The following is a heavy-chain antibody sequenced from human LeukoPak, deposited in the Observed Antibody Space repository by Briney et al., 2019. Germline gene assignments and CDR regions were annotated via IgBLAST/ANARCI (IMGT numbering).Heavy chain of an antibody. J-gene: IGHJ3*02. CDR2: ISSSGSTI. CDR3: AKSTKILHDAFDI. Sequence: PGGSLRLSCAASGFTFSDYCMSWIRQAPGKGLEWVSYISSSGSTIYYADSVKGRFTISRDNAKNSLYLQMNSLRAEDTAVYYCAKSTKILHDAFDIWGQGTMVTVSS. CDR1: GFTFSDYC. D-gene: IGHD2-8*01. V-gene: IGHV3-11*01.